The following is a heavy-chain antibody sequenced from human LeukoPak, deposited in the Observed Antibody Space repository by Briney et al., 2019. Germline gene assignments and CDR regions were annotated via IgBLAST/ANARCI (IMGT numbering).Heavy chain of an antibody. J-gene: IGHJ4*02. Sequence: ASVTVSCKASGYTFTSYGISWVRQAPGQGLEWMGWISAYNGNTNYAQKLQGRVTMTTATSTAYMELRSLRSDDTAVYYCARVSASYGDLYYFDYWGQGTLVTVSS. CDR2: ISAYNGNT. CDR1: GYTFTSYG. V-gene: IGHV1-18*01. D-gene: IGHD4-17*01. CDR3: ARVSASYGDLYYFDY.